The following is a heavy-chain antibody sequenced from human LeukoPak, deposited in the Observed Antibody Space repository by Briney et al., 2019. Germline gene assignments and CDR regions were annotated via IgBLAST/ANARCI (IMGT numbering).Heavy chain of an antibody. CDR1: GGSFSGYY. Sequence: PSETLSLTCAVYGGSFSGYYWGWIRQPPGKGLEWIGSIYYSGSTYYNPSLKSRVTISVDTSKNQFSLKLSSVTAADTAVYYCARDRSTYYYDSSGYYFVATGFDPWGQGTLVTVSS. V-gene: IGHV4-34*01. J-gene: IGHJ5*02. CDR3: ARDRSTYYYDSSGYYFVATGFDP. CDR2: IYYSGST. D-gene: IGHD3-22*01.